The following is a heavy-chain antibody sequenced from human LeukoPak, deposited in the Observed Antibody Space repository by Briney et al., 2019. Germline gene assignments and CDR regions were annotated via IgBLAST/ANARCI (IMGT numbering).Heavy chain of an antibody. D-gene: IGHD3-9*01. J-gene: IGHJ6*04. CDR2: IYHSGST. Sequence: SETLSLTCAVSGYSISSGYYWGWIRQPPGKGLEWIGSIYHSGSTCYNPSLKSRVTISVDTPKNQFSLKLSSVTAADTAVYYCARAYDILTGYRRDYCGMDVWGKGTTVTVSS. CDR1: GYSISSGYY. CDR3: ARAYDILTGYRRDYCGMDV. V-gene: IGHV4-38-2*01.